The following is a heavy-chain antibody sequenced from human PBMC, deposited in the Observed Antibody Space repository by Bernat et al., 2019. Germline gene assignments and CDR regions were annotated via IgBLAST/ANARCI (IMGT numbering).Heavy chain of an antibody. CDR2: IKQDGSEK. J-gene: IGHJ4*02. V-gene: IGHV3-7*03. D-gene: IGHD4-17*01. Sequence: EVQLVESGGGLVQPGGSLRLSCAASGFTFSSYWMSWVRQAPGKGLEWVANIKQDGSEKYYVDSVKGRFTISRDNAKNSLYLQMNSLRAEDTAVYYWAREAYGDYEGGFDYWGQGTLVTVSS. CDR1: GFTFSSYW. CDR3: AREAYGDYEGGFDY.